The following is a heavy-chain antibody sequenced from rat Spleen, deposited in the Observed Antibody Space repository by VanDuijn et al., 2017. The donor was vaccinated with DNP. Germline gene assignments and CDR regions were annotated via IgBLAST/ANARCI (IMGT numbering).Heavy chain of an antibody. CDR1: DFSLTDYN. CDR3: ARDLLRWRRGFAY. Sequence: QVQLKESGPDLVQPSETLSLTCIVADFSLTDYNVHWVRQPPGQGLEWMGVIWNFGGTRYHSALKSRLTITRDTSKNQVFLKMNSLQTEDTATYYCARDLLRWRRGFAYWGQGTLVTVSS. D-gene: IGHD1-11*01. CDR2: IWNFGGT. J-gene: IGHJ3*01. V-gene: IGHV2-41*01.